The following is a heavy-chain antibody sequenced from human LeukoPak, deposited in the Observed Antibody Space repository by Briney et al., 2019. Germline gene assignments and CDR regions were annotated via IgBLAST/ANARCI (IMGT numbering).Heavy chain of an antibody. D-gene: IGHD6-19*01. V-gene: IGHV1-69*13. Sequence: ASVKVSCKASGGTFSSYAISWVRQAPGQGLEWMGGIIPIFGTANYAQKFQGRVTITADESTSTAYMELSSLRSEDTAVYYCAREGRIAVAGTGSDWFDPWGQGTLVTVSS. CDR1: GGTFSSYA. J-gene: IGHJ5*02. CDR2: IIPIFGTA. CDR3: AREGRIAVAGTGSDWFDP.